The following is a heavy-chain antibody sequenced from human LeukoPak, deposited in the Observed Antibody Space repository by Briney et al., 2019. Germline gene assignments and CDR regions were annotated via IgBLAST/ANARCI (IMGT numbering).Heavy chain of an antibody. CDR2: IYTSGST. V-gene: IGHV4-59*10. J-gene: IGHJ6*03. CDR1: GGSFSGYY. Sequence: SETLSLTCAVYGGSFSGYYWSWIRQPAGKGLEWIGRIYTSGSTNYNPSLKSRVTMSVDTSKNQFSLKLSSVTAADTAVYYCARVITGTRRYYYYYMDVWGKGTTVTVSS. D-gene: IGHD1-7*01. CDR3: ARVITGTRRYYYYYMDV.